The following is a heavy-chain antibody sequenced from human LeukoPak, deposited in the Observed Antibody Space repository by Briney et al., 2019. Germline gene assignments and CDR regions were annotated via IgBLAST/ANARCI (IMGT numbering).Heavy chain of an antibody. CDR3: ARVKNYDSSGAFDI. J-gene: IGHJ3*02. V-gene: IGHV4-59*01. CDR1: GGSISSYY. D-gene: IGHD3-3*01. CDR2: IYYSGST. Sequence: SETLSLTCTVSGGSISSYYWSWIRQPPGEGLEWIGYIYYSGSTNYNPSLKSRVTISVDTSKNQFSLKLSSVTAADTAVYYCARVKNYDSSGAFDIWGQGTMVTVSS.